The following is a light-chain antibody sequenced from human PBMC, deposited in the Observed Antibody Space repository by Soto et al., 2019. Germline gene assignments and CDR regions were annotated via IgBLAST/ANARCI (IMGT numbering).Light chain of an antibody. CDR2: EVS. J-gene: IGLJ1*01. CDR1: SSDVGGYNY. CDR3: SSYTSTSTPCV. Sequence: ALTQPASVSGSPGQSITISCTGTSSDVGGYNYVSWYQLHPGKAPKLIIYEVSHRPSGASNHFSGYKSGNTASLTISGLQAEDEADYYCSSYTSTSTPCVFGTGTKVTVL. V-gene: IGLV2-14*01.